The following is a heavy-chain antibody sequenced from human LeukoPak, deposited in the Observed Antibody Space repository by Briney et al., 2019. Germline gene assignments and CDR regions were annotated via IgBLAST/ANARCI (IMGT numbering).Heavy chain of an antibody. CDR2: ISYDGSNT. V-gene: IGHV3-30*18. D-gene: IGHD3-16*01. J-gene: IGHJ4*02. CDR3: AKGIGGMVAATPNLDY. Sequence: GGSLRLSCAASGFTFSSYGMHWVRQAPGEGLEWVAFISYDGSNTYYADSVKGRFTISRDNSKDTLYLQMNSLRAEDTALYYCAKGIGGMVAATPNLDYWGQGTLVTVSS. CDR1: GFTFSSYG.